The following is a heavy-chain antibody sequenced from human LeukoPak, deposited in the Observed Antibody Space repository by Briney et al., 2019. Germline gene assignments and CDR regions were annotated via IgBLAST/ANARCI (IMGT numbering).Heavy chain of an antibody. CDR1: GGSRSPYH. J-gene: IGHJ4*02. CDR3: ARAVSGRFDY. V-gene: IGHV4-59*08. CDR2: IYYSGST. Sequence: SETLSLTCTGSGGSRSPYHWGWIRQPPGKELEGTGYIYYSGSTNYNPSLKSRVTISVDTSRNQFSLKRSSVTAADTAIYYCARAVSGRFDYWGQGTLVTVSS. D-gene: IGHD6-19*01.